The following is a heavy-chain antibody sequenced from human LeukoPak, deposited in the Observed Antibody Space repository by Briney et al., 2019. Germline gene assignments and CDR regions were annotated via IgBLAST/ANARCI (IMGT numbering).Heavy chain of an antibody. CDR3: ARERPLRYFDWSSTFDY. D-gene: IGHD3-9*01. V-gene: IGHV3-30*02. CDR1: GFTFSTYG. Sequence: GGSLRLSCAASGFTFSTYGMHWVRQAPGKGLEWVAFIRYDGNKKYYRDSVKGRFTISRDDSKNTLYLQMNSLRAEDTAVYYCARERPLRYFDWSSTFDYWGQGTLVTVSS. J-gene: IGHJ4*02. CDR2: IRYDGNKK.